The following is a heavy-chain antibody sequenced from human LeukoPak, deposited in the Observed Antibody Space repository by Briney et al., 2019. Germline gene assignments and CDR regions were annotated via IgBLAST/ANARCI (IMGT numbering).Heavy chain of an antibody. V-gene: IGHV3-23*01. CDR1: GFTFSTYA. CDR2: ISGSGGST. D-gene: IGHD3-3*01. CDR3: SPNLGSDYYSPPRNGYYYMDV. Sequence: GGSLRLSCAASGFTFSTYAMGWVRQAPGKGLEWVSGISGSGGSTNYADSVKGRFTISRDNSKNTLYLQMNSLRAEDTAVYFCSPNLGSDYYSPPRNGYYYMDVWGKGTTVTVSS. J-gene: IGHJ6*03.